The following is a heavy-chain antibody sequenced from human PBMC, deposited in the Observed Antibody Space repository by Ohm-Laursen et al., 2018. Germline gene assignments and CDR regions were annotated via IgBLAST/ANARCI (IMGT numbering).Heavy chain of an antibody. V-gene: IGHV4-4*07. CDR1: GGSISSYY. J-gene: IGHJ4*02. CDR3: ARAGTNGYYYRRFDY. CDR2: IYTSGST. Sequence: SDTLSLTCTVSGGSISSYYWSWIRQPAGKGLEWIGRIYTSGSTNYNPSLKSRVTISVDTSKNQFSLKLSSVTAADTAVYYCARAGTNGYYYRRFDYWGQGTLVTVSS. D-gene: IGHD3-22*01.